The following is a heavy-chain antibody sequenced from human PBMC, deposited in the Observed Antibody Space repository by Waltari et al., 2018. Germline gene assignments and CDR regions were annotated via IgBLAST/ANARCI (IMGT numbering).Heavy chain of an antibody. Sequence: QLQLVDSGGGVVQPGRSLRLSFAASGFTFSSSGMHVCRQAPGKGLEWVAVISYDGSNKYYADSVKGRFTISRDNSKNTLYLQMNSLRAEDTAVYYCAKADDSSSSDYWGQGTLVTVSS. CDR1: GFTFSSSG. V-gene: IGHV3-30*18. D-gene: IGHD6-6*01. CDR2: ISYDGSNK. J-gene: IGHJ4*02. CDR3: AKADDSSSSDY.